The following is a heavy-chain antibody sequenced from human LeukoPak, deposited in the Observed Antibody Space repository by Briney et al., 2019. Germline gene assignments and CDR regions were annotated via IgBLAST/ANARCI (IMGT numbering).Heavy chain of an antibody. D-gene: IGHD3-10*01. Sequence: GGSLRLSCAASGFAFSSYGMSWVRQAPGKGLEWVSAISGSGGSTYYADSVKGRFTISRDNSKNTLYLQMNSLRAEDTAVYYCAKWGYGSGTSGYDYWGQGTLVTVSS. CDR1: GFAFSSYG. CDR3: AKWGYGSGTSGYDY. J-gene: IGHJ4*02. CDR2: ISGSGGST. V-gene: IGHV3-23*01.